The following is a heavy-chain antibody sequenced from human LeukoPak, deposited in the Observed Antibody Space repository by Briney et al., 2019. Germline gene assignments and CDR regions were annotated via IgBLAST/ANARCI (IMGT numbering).Heavy chain of an antibody. J-gene: IGHJ6*04. Sequence: PGGSLRLSCAASGFTFSSYAMHWVRQAPGEGLEWVAFIQYDGSNKYYADSVKGRFTISRDNSKNTLYLQMNSLRAEDTAVYYCAELGITMIGGVWGKGTTVTISS. CDR1: GFTFSSYA. CDR3: AELGITMIGGV. CDR2: IQYDGSNK. D-gene: IGHD3-10*02. V-gene: IGHV3-30*02.